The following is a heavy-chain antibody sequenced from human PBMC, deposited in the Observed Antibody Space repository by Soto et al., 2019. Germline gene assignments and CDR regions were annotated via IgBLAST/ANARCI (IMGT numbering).Heavy chain of an antibody. Sequence: PSETLSLNCTVSGGSISSGGYYWSWIRQHPGKGLEWIVYIYYSGSTYYNPSLKSRVTISVDTSKNQFSLKLSSVTAADTAVYYCARDRGYDILTGYRRGYFDYWGQGTLVTVSS. CDR2: IYYSGST. CDR1: GGSISSGGYY. J-gene: IGHJ4*02. CDR3: ARDRGYDILTGYRRGYFDY. D-gene: IGHD3-9*01. V-gene: IGHV4-31*03.